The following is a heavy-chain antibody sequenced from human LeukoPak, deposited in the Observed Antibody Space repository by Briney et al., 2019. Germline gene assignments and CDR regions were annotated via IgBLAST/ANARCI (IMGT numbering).Heavy chain of an antibody. CDR1: GGSISSYY. CDR3: ARANRYSYGLNWFDP. J-gene: IGHJ5*02. V-gene: IGHV4-59*01. CDR2: IYYSGST. D-gene: IGHD5-18*01. Sequence: SETLSLTCTVSGGSISSYYWSWIRQPPGKGLAWIGYIYYSGSTNYNPSLKSRGTISVDTSKNQFSLKLSSVTAADTAVYYCARANRYSYGLNWFDPWGQGTLVTVSS.